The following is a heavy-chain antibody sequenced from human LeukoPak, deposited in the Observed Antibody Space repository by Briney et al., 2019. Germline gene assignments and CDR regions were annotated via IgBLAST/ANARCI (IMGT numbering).Heavy chain of an antibody. V-gene: IGHV3-53*01. CDR2: IYSGGST. CDR3: ATLDAFDI. J-gene: IGHJ3*02. Sequence: GGSLRLSCAASGFTFSSNYMSWVRQAPGKGLEWVSVIYSGGSTYYADSVKGRFTISRDNAKNSLYLQMNSLRAEDSAVYYCATLDAFDIWGQGTKVTVSS. CDR1: GFTFSSNY.